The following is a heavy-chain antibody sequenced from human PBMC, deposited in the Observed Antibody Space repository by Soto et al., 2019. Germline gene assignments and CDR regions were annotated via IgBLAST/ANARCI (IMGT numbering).Heavy chain of an antibody. D-gene: IGHD3-22*01. Sequence: QVQLVQSGAEVKKPGSSVTVSCKASGGTFSSYAISWVRQAPGQGLEWMGGIIPIFGTANYAQKFQGRVTITADESTSTAYMELSSLRSEDTAVYYCATSFWGDYYDSSGYSYWGQGTLVTVSS. J-gene: IGHJ4*02. CDR1: GGTFSSYA. V-gene: IGHV1-69*01. CDR3: ATSFWGDYYDSSGYSY. CDR2: IIPIFGTA.